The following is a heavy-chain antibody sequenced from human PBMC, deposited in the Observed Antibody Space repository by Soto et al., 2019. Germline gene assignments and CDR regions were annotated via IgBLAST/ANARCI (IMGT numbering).Heavy chain of an antibody. CDR3: VSTPYYYGSGSYLLG. V-gene: IGHV4-30-4*01. CDR2: IYYSGST. Sequence: QVQLQESGPGLVKPSQTLSLTCTVSGGSISSGDYYWSWIRQPPGKGLAWTGYIYYSGSTYYNPSLKPPVTISVDTSKNQFDLKLSSVIAADTAVYYCVSTPYYYGSGSYLLGWGQGTLVTVSS. CDR1: GGSISSGDYY. D-gene: IGHD3-10*01. J-gene: IGHJ4*02.